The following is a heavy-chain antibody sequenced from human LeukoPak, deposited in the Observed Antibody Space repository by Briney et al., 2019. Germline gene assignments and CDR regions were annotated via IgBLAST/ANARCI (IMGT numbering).Heavy chain of an antibody. CDR3: ARARYSGNYYGAFDI. D-gene: IGHD1-26*01. CDR2: ISGSSSSI. CDR1: AFTFSSYT. V-gene: IGHV3-48*02. J-gene: IGHJ3*02. Sequence: PGGSLRHSCAASAFTFSSYTLNWVRQAPGKGLEWVSYISGSSSSIYYAGAVRGRFTISRDNAKNSLFLQMSSLRDEDTALYYCARARYSGNYYGAFDIWGHGTLVTVSS.